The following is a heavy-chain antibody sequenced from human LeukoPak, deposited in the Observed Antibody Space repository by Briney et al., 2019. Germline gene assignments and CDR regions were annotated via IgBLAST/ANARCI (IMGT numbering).Heavy chain of an antibody. CDR2: ISYDGSNK. J-gene: IGHJ1*01. D-gene: IGHD6-13*01. CDR3: ARDIAAAGTPWH. CDR1: GFTFSSYA. V-gene: IGHV3-30-3*01. Sequence: GGSLRLSCAASGFTFSSYAMHWVRQAPGKGLEWVAVISYDGSNKYYADSVKGRFTISRDNSKNTLYLQMNSLRAEDTAVYYCARDIAAAGTPWHWGQGTLVTVSS.